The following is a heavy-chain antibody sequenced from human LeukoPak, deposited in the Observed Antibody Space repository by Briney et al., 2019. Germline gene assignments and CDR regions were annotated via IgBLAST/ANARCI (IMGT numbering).Heavy chain of an antibody. CDR2: INPSGGST. D-gene: IGHD6-13*01. CDR1: GYTFTSYY. J-gene: IGHJ3*02. Sequence: ASVKVSCKASGYTFTSYYMHWVRQAPGQGLEWMGIINPSGGSTSYAQKFQGRVTMTRDMSTSTVYMELSSLRSEDTAVYYCARQDSSSWYGEGAFDIWGQGTMVTVFS. CDR3: ARQDSSSWYGEGAFDI. V-gene: IGHV1-46*01.